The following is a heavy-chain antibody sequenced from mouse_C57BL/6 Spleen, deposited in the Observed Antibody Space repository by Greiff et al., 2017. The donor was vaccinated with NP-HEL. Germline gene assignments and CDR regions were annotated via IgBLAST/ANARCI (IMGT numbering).Heavy chain of an antibody. V-gene: IGHV2-6-1*01. Sequence: VKLMESGPGLVAPSQSLSITCTVSGFSLTSYGVHWVRQPPGKGLEWLVVIWSDGSTTYNSALKSRLSISKDNSKSQVFLKMNSLQTDDTAMYYCARQSRDYYGSRGAMDYWGQGTSVTVSS. D-gene: IGHD1-1*01. CDR3: ARQSRDYYGSRGAMDY. CDR1: GFSLTSYG. J-gene: IGHJ4*01. CDR2: IWSDGST.